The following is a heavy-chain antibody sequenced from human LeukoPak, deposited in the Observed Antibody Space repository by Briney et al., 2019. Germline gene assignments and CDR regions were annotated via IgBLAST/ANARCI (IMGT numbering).Heavy chain of an antibody. D-gene: IGHD3-3*01. Sequence: PGGSLRLSCAASGFTFSSYSMNWARQAPGKGLEWVSYISSSSSTIYYADSVKGRFTISRDNAKNSLYLQMNSLRAEDTAVYYCARDERFLEWLLASDYWGQGTLVTVSS. V-gene: IGHV3-48*01. CDR3: ARDERFLEWLLASDY. J-gene: IGHJ4*02. CDR1: GFTFSSYS. CDR2: ISSSSSTI.